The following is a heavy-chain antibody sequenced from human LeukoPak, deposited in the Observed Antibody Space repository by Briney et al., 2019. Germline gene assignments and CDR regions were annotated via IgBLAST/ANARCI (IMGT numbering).Heavy chain of an antibody. CDR1: GFTFSSYE. V-gene: IGHV3-48*03. J-gene: IGHJ4*02. CDR2: ISSGGSTI. Sequence: GGSLRLSCAASGFTFSSYEMNWVRQAPGKGLEWLSYISSGGSTIYYADSVKGRFTISRDNAKSSLFLQMNSLRAEDTAVYYCARDYYLDYWGQGTLVTVSS. CDR3: ARDYYLDY.